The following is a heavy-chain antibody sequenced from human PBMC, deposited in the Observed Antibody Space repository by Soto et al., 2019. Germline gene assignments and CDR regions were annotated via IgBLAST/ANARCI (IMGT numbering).Heavy chain of an antibody. J-gene: IGHJ5*02. V-gene: IGHV1-18*01. Sequence: WASVKASCKTSGDTFTNFGLSWVRQAPGQGLEWMGWIATYNSNKNYAQKFQGRLTLTTDTSTSTGYMELKSLEYDDTAVYYCARVLRGVVNWFDPWGQGTLVTVSS. CDR1: GDTFTNFG. CDR2: IATYNSNK. D-gene: IGHD3-10*01. CDR3: ARVLRGVVNWFDP.